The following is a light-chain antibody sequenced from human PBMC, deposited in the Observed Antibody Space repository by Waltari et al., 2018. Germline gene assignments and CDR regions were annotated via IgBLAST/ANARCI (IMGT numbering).Light chain of an antibody. CDR3: QQYNNWPLT. V-gene: IGKV3-15*01. CDR1: QSVSSN. Sequence: EIVLTHSPATLSVSPGDRATRSCRASQSVSSNLAWYHQKPGQAPRLLMYSASTRAIGIPDRFSGSGSGTEFTLTISSLQSEDFAVYYCQQYNNWPLTFGGGTKVEIK. J-gene: IGKJ4*01. CDR2: SAS.